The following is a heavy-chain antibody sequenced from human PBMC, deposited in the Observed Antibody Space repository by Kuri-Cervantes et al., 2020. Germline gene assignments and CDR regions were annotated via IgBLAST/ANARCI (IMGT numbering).Heavy chain of an antibody. V-gene: IGHV1-2*02. CDR1: GYTFTGYY. CDR3: ARVEEGWEPLVFDY. D-gene: IGHD1-26*01. CDR2: INPNSGGT. Sequence: ASVKVSCKASGYTFTGYYMHWVRQAPGQGLEWMGWINPNSGGTNYAQKFQGRVTMTRDTSISTAYMELRSLRSDDTAAYYCARVEEGWEPLVFDYWGQGNLVTVSS. J-gene: IGHJ4*02.